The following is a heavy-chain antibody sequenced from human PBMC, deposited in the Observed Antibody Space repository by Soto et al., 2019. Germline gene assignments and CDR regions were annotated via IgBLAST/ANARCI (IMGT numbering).Heavy chain of an antibody. V-gene: IGHV4-31*03. J-gene: IGHJ3*01. D-gene: IGHD6-13*01. CDR1: AGSISTINYY. Sequence: QVQLQESGPGLVRPSQTLSLTCTVSAGSISTINYYWSWIRQHPEKGLEWIGYISYSGSTFYHSSLKSRVTISLDTSKKQFSLTLTSVTAADTAVYYCARSAQCDGFDPWGQGTMVTVSS. CDR2: ISYSGST. CDR3: ARSAQCDGFDP.